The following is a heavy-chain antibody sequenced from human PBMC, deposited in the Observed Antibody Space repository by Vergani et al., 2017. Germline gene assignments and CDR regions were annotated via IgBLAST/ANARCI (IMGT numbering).Heavy chain of an antibody. CDR2: ISYDGSNK. V-gene: IGHV3-30*03. CDR3: ARVSRGLFDY. J-gene: IGHJ4*02. CDR1: GFTFSSYG. D-gene: IGHD3-10*01. Sequence: QVQLVESGGGVVQPGRSLRLSCTGSGFTFSSYGMHWVRQAPGKGLEWVAVISYDGSNKYYADSVKGRFTISRDNSKNTLYLQMNSLRAEDTAVYYCARVSRGLFDYWGQGTLVTVSS.